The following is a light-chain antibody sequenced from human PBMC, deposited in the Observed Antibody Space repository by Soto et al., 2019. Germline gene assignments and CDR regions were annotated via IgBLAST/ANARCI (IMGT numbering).Light chain of an antibody. V-gene: IGKV3-11*01. CDR3: QEGTYWQA. Sequence: EIVLTQSPAILSLSPGEKATLSCRASQSVSGSLGWYQQKPGQAPRLIIYDASVRATGIPARFSGSGSGTDFTLTISSLEPEDFAVYYCQEGTYWQAVGGGTKVDTK. CDR2: DAS. CDR1: QSVSGS. J-gene: IGKJ4*01.